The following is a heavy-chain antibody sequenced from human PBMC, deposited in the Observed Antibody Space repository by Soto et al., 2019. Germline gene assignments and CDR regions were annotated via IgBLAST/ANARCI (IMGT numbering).Heavy chain of an antibody. D-gene: IGHD3-22*01. Sequence: QVQLVQSGAEVKKPGSSVKVSCKASGGTFSSYAISWVRQAPGQGLEWMGGIIPIFGTANYAQKFQGRVTITADESTITAYMELSSLRSEDTAVYYCARTYYYDSSGYYWRGGIFDYWGQGTLVTVSS. V-gene: IGHV1-69*01. CDR3: ARTYYYDSSGYYWRGGIFDY. CDR2: IIPIFGTA. J-gene: IGHJ4*02. CDR1: GGTFSSYA.